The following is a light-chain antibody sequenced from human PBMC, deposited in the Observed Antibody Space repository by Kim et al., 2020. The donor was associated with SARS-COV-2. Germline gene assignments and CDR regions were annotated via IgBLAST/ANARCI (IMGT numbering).Light chain of an antibody. J-gene: IGLJ2*01. CDR2: DND. Sequence: QSVLTQPPSVSAAPGQKVTISCSGSSSNIGKNYVSWYQQFPGTAPKLLIYDNDKRAAGIPDRFFGSKSGTSATLGITGLQTGDEADYYCGAWDNSLSAGIFSGGTKLTVL. CDR1: SSNIGKNY. CDR3: GAWDNSLSAGI. V-gene: IGLV1-51*01.